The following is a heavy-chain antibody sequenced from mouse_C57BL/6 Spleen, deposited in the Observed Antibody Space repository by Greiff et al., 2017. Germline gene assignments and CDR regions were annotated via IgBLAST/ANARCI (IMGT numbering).Heavy chain of an antibody. D-gene: IGHD1-1*01. V-gene: IGHV1-19*01. CDR2: INPYNGGT. J-gene: IGHJ4*01. CDR1: GYTFTDYY. CDR3: ASFCGSSDYYAMGC. Sequence: EVKLMESGPVLVKPGASVKMSCKASGYTFTDYYMNWVKQSHGKSLEWIGVINPYNGGTSYNQKFKGKATLTVDKSSSTTYMELNRLTSEDSAVYYCASFCGSSDYYAMGCRGQGTSVTVSS.